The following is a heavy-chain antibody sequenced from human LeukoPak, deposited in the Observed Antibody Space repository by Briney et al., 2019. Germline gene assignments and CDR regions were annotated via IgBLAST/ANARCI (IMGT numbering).Heavy chain of an antibody. V-gene: IGHV4-4*07. CDR3: ARDMVSTRPYFYSYYYMDV. CDR1: GASITTYS. Sequence: SETLSLTCTVSGASITTYSWNWIRQPAGKGLEWIGRIHGNGSTNYNPSLKSRVTMSLDTSKSQFSLKLPSVTAADTALYYCARDMVSTRPYFYSYYYMDVWGQGTTVAVSS. CDR2: IHGNGST. J-gene: IGHJ6*03. D-gene: IGHD3-10*01.